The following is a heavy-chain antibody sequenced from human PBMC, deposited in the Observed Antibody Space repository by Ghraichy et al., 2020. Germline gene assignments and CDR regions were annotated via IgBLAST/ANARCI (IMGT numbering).Heavy chain of an antibody. CDR1: GGSFSGYY. V-gene: IGHV4-34*01. Sequence: SETLSLTCAVYGGSFSGYYWSWIRQPPGKGLEWIGEINHSGSTNYNPSLKSRVTISVDTSKNQFSLKLSSVTAADTAVYYCARLVLPYFDYWGLGTLVTVSS. CDR2: INHSGST. CDR3: ARLVLPYFDY. D-gene: IGHD2-15*01. J-gene: IGHJ4*02.